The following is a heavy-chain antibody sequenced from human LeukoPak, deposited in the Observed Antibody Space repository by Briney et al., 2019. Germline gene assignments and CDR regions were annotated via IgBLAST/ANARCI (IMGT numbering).Heavy chain of an antibody. D-gene: IGHD2-2*01. CDR2: ISWNSGTV. Sequence: PERSLRLSCAASGFNFNDYAMHWVRQAPGKGLEWVSGISWNSGTVAYADSVKGRFTISRDNSKKSLYLQMNSLRAEDMALYYCAKASADWYFDLWGRGTLVTVSS. V-gene: IGHV3-9*03. CDR1: GFNFNDYA. CDR3: AKASADWYFDL. J-gene: IGHJ2*01.